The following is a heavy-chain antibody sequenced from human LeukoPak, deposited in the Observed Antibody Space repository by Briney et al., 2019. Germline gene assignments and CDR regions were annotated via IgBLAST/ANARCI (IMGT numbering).Heavy chain of an antibody. Sequence: GGSLRLSCAASGFTFSGSAMHWVRQASGKGLEWVGRIRSKANSYATAYAASVKCRFTISRDDSKNTAYLQMNSLTTEDTAVYYCTHTYYDYVWGSYRQDWGQGTLVTVSS. J-gene: IGHJ4*02. CDR1: GFTFSGSA. CDR2: IRSKANSYAT. V-gene: IGHV3-73*01. CDR3: THTYYDYVWGSYRQD. D-gene: IGHD3-16*02.